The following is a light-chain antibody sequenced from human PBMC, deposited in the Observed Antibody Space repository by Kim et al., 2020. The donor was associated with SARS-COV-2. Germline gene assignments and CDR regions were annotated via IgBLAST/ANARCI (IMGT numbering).Light chain of an antibody. J-gene: IGLJ1*01. CDR2: DNN. CDR3: GTWDNSLSAGV. Sequence: GQKDTISCSGSSSNIGNNYVSWYQQLPGTAPKLLIYDNNKRPSGIPDRFSGSKSGTSATLGITGLQTGDEADYYCGTWDNSLSAGVFGTGTKVTVL. CDR1: SSNIGNNY. V-gene: IGLV1-51*01.